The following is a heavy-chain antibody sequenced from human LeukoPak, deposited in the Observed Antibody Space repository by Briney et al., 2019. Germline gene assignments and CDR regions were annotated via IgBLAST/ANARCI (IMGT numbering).Heavy chain of an antibody. CDR1: GGTLSSNV. Sequence: ASVKVSCKASGGTLSSNVINWVRQAPGQGLEWMGGIIPLFGTPNYAQRFQGRLTITADESTNTVYMELSSLRFDDTAVYYCASLPETYSSGLYTVDYWGQGTLLTVSS. J-gene: IGHJ4*02. V-gene: IGHV1-69*13. CDR2: IIPLFGTP. CDR3: ASLPETYSSGLYTVDY. D-gene: IGHD6-19*01.